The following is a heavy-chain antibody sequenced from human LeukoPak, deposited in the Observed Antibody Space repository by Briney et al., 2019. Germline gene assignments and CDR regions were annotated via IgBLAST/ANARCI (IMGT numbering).Heavy chain of an antibody. V-gene: IGHV3-23*01. CDR2: ISTSGGST. J-gene: IGHJ4*02. CDR3: ARDPWFD. D-gene: IGHD3-10*01. Sequence: GGSLRLSCAASGFTFSSYAMSWVRQAPGKGLEWVSVISTSGGSTYYADSVKGRFTISRDNSKNTLYLQMDGLRAEDTAVYYCARDPWFDWGQGTLVTVSS. CDR1: GFTFSSYA.